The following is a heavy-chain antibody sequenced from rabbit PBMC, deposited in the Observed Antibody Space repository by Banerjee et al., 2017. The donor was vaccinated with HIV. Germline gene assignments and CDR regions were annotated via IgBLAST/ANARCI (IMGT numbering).Heavy chain of an antibody. V-gene: IGHV1S45*01. D-gene: IGHD6-1*01. CDR3: ASAGYAGYGYAYFNL. J-gene: IGHJ4*01. CDR2: INTGSDST. CDR1: GFSFSSSYW. Sequence: QEQLVESGGGLVKPEGSLTLTCTASGFSFSSSYWICWVRQAPGKGLEWIGCINTGSDSTNYATWAKGRFTISKTSSTTVTLQMTSLTAADTATYFCASAGYAGYGYAYFNLWGQGTLVTVS.